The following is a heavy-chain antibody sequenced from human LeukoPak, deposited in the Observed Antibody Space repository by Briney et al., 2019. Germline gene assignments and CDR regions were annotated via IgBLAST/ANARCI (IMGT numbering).Heavy chain of an antibody. Sequence: GGSRRLSCAASGFILNNYWMNWVRKAPGKGLEWVASIKEDGREKLYVESLEGRLTIARDNAKESLHLQMRNLRVEDTAVYYCTRALGHSVLAFDVWGQGTVVIVS. CDR2: IKEDGREK. D-gene: IGHD3-16*01. CDR1: GFILNNYW. J-gene: IGHJ3*01. V-gene: IGHV3-7*03. CDR3: TRALGHSVLAFDV.